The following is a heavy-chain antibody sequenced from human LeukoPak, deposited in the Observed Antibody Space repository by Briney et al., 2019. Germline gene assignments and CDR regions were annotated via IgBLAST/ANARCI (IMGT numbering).Heavy chain of an antibody. V-gene: IGHV3-9*01. CDR3: AKERSDFDWLLPFDY. CDR1: GFTFDDYA. CDR2: ISWNSGSI. J-gene: IGHJ4*02. Sequence: PGRSLRLSCAASGFTFDDYAMHWVRQAPGKGLEWVSGISWNSGSIGYADSVKGRFTISRDNSKNTLYLQMNSLRAEDTAVYYCAKERSDFDWLLPFDYWGQGTLVTASS. D-gene: IGHD3-9*01.